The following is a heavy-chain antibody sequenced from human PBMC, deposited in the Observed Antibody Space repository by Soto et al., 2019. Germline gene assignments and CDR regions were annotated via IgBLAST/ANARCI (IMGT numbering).Heavy chain of an antibody. J-gene: IGHJ5*02. V-gene: IGHV4-61*01. CDR3: ARMVRGVIRGSNWFDP. D-gene: IGHD3-10*01. Sequence: SETLSLTCTVSGGSVSSGSYYWSWIRQPPGKGLEWIGYIYYSGSTNYNPSLKSRVTISVDTSKNQFSLKLSSVTAADTAVYYCARMVRGVIRGSNWFDPWGQGTLVTVSS. CDR2: IYYSGST. CDR1: GGSVSSGSYY.